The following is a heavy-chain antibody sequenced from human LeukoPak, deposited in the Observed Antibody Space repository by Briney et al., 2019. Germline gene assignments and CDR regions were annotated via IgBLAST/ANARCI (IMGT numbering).Heavy chain of an antibody. D-gene: IGHD5-24*01. V-gene: IGHV1-69*04. CDR2: IIPILGIA. CDR3: ARSRDAEMESY. Sequence: GASVKVTCKASGGTFSSYAISWVRQAPGQGLEWMGRIIPILGIANYAQKFQGRVTITADKSTSTAYMELSSLRSEDTAVYYCARSRDAEMESYWGQGTLVTVSS. J-gene: IGHJ4*02. CDR1: GGTFSSYA.